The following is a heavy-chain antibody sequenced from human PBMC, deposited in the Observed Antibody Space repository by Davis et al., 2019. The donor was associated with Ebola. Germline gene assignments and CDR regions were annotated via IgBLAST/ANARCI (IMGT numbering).Heavy chain of an antibody. Sequence: GGSLRLSCAASGFTFSSYAMHWVRQAPGKGLEWVAVISYDGSNKYYAGSVKGRFTISIDNSKNTLYLQMNSLRAEDTAVYYCARSTAMVRWGQGTLVTVSS. CDR3: ARSTAMVR. J-gene: IGHJ4*02. CDR1: GFTFSSYA. V-gene: IGHV3-30-3*01. D-gene: IGHD5-18*01. CDR2: ISYDGSNK.